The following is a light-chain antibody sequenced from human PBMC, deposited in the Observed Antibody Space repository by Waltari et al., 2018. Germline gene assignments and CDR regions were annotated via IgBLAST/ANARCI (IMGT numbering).Light chain of an antibody. Sequence: EIVMTQSPATLSVFPGERVTLSCRARQGIRSNLAWYQHNPGQAPRLLIYGAPTRATGIPARFSGSGSGTEFTLTISSLQSEDFAVYFCQQYDNWLGTFGQGTKVEIK. CDR2: GAP. V-gene: IGKV3-15*01. CDR3: QQYDNWLGT. J-gene: IGKJ1*01. CDR1: QGIRSN.